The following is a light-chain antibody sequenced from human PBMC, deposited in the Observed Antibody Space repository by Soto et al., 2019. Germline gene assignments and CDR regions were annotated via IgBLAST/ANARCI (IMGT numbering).Light chain of an antibody. V-gene: IGKV4-1*01. CDR2: WAS. J-gene: IGKJ4*01. CDR3: QQYFSTPLT. Sequence: DIVMTQSPDSLAVSLGERATINCKSSQGVLYSSNNKNYLAWYQQKPGQPPKLLIYWASTRESGVPDRFSGSGSGTGFTLTISSLQAEDASVYYCQQYFSTPLTFGGGTKVEIK. CDR1: QGVLYSSNNKNY.